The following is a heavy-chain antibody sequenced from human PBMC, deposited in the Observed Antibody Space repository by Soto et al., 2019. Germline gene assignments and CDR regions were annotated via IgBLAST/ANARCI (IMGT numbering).Heavy chain of an antibody. CDR2: TPATGGST. CDR3: AKVEDSSGWAVVDS. J-gene: IGHJ4*02. Sequence: LRLSCAASGFGFSTYAMSWVRQPPGKGLEWVSTTPATGGSTSYADSVKGRFTISRDNSKNTLSLQMHSLRAEDTALYYCAKVEDSSGWAVVDSWGQGTLVTVSS. D-gene: IGHD6-19*01. CDR1: GFGFSTYA. V-gene: IGHV3-23*01.